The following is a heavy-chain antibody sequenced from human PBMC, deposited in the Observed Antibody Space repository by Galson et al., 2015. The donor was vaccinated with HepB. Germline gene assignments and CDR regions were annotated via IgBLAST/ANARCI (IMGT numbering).Heavy chain of an antibody. J-gene: IGHJ4*02. CDR1: GFTLSSYW. D-gene: IGHD6-13*01. Sequence: SLRLSCAASGFTLSSYWMSWVRQAPGKGLEWVANIKQDGSEKYYVDSVKGRFTISRDNAKNSLYLQMNSLRAEDTAVYYCARSGQQLADEALDYWGQGTLVTVSS. CDR2: IKQDGSEK. V-gene: IGHV3-7*03. CDR3: ARSGQQLADEALDY.